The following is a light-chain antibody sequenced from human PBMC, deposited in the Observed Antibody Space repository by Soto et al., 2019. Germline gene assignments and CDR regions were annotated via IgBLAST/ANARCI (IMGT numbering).Light chain of an antibody. CDR1: QSVSSSY. CDR2: GAS. CDR3: QQYGNSPPRFS. V-gene: IGKV3-20*01. Sequence: EIVLTQSPGTLSLSPGERATLSCRASQSVSSSYLAWYQQKPGQAPRLLIYGASSRATGIPDRFSGSGSGTDFTLTISRLEPEDFAVYYCQQYGNSPPRFSFGPGTKVDLK. J-gene: IGKJ3*01.